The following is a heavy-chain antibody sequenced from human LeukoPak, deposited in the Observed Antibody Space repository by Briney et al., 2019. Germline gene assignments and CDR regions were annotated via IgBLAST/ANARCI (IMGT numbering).Heavy chain of an antibody. CDR1: GYTLTELS. V-gene: IGHV1-24*01. D-gene: IGHD3-9*01. J-gene: IGHJ4*02. Sequence: ASVKVSCKVSGYTLTELSMHWVRQAPGKGLEWMGGFDPEDGETIYAQKFQGRVTMTEDTSTDTAYMELSSLRSEDTAVYYCATGRYFDRAHDYWGQGTLVTVPS. CDR2: FDPEDGET. CDR3: ATGRYFDRAHDY.